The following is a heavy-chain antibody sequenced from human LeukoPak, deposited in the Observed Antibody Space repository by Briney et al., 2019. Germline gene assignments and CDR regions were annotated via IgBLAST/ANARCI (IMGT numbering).Heavy chain of an antibody. V-gene: IGHV3-7*03. CDR3: ARVGLLWFGELWGDY. J-gene: IGHJ4*02. CDR1: GFTFSGFW. D-gene: IGHD3-10*01. Sequence: GGSLRLSCAVSGFTFSGFWMSWSRQAPGKGLEWVASINSDGSEGYYADVVKGRFTISRDNAKNSLYLQMNSLRAEDTAVYYCARVGLLWFGELWGDYWGQGTLVTVSS. CDR2: INSDGSEG.